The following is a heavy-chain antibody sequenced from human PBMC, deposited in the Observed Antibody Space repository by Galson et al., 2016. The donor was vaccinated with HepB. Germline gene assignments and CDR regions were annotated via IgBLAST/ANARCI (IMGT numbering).Heavy chain of an antibody. CDR3: ATIDCSSTSCYEYFDY. D-gene: IGHD2-2*01. CDR1: DASINSGGYY. CDR2: VFYSGTT. Sequence: LSLTCSVSDASINSGGYYWSWIRQLPVKGLEWIGYVFYSGTTYYNPSLKSRVTISADRSKNQFSLKLNSVTAADTAVYYCATIDCSSTSCYEYFDYWGQGTLVTVSS. J-gene: IGHJ4*02. V-gene: IGHV4-31*03.